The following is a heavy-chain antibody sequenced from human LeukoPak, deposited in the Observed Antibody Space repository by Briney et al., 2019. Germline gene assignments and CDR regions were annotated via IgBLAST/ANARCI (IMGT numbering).Heavy chain of an antibody. D-gene: IGHD4-17*01. J-gene: IGHJ4*02. CDR1: GFIFSGYW. V-gene: IGHV3-74*01. CDR2: VDFGGSGT. Sequence: GGSLRLSCAASGFIFSGYWMHWVRQAPGKGLVWVSRVDFGGSGTIYAASVKGRFTISRDNAKNTVYLQMNSLGVDDTAVYYCVRDGAATTPYDYWGQGTLVTVSS. CDR3: VRDGAATTPYDY.